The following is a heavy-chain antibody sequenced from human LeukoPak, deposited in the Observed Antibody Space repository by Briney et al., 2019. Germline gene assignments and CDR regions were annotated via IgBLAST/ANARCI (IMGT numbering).Heavy chain of an antibody. J-gene: IGHJ4*02. CDR2: FNPENGNT. D-gene: IGHD3-3*01. CDR3: ARGFTVEWLSYFDY. Sequence: ASVKVSCKASGYSFVGYGITWVRQAPGQGLEWMGWFNPENGNTNYAQKVQGRVTMTADTSTSTSYMELRSLRSDDTAVYYCARGFTVEWLSYFDYWGQGTLVTVSS. V-gene: IGHV1-18*01. CDR1: GYSFVGYG.